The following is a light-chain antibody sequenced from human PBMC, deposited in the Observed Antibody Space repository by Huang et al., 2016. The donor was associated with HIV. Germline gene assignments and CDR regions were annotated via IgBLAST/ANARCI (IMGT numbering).Light chain of an antibody. Sequence: IVLTQSPATLSWYPGVRVTLSCRASQSVGKYIAWYHQNPGQSPKLLLYDTSTRATGTPVRFSGSGSGTDFTLTISRLESEDFAVYYCQQHSSGVTFGGGTKV. CDR1: QSVGKY. CDR2: DTS. V-gene: IGKV3-11*01. J-gene: IGKJ4*01. CDR3: QQHSSGVT.